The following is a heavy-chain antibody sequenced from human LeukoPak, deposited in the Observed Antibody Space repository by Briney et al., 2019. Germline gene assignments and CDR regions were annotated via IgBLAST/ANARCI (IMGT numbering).Heavy chain of an antibody. CDR3: ARVKISGYSYGYDY. CDR2: IGTAGDT. V-gene: IGHV3-13*01. Sequence: GGSLRLSCAASGFTFSSYDMHWVRQATGKGLEWVSAIGTAGDTYYPGSVKGRFTISRENAKNSLYLQMNSLRAGDTAVYYCARVKISGYSYGYDYWGQGTLVTVSS. J-gene: IGHJ4*02. D-gene: IGHD5-18*01. CDR1: GFTFSSYD.